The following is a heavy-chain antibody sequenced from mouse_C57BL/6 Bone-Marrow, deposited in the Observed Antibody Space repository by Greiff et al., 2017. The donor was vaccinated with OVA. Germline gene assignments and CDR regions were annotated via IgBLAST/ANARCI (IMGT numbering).Heavy chain of an antibody. CDR3: ARRVCAY. CDR2: IYPRSGNT. CDR1: GYTFTSYG. J-gene: IGHJ3*01. Sequence: QVQLKQSGAELARPGASVKLSCKASGYTFTSYGISWVKQRTGQGLEWIGEIYPRSGNTYYNEKFKGKATLTADKSSSTAYMELRSLTSEDSAVYFCARRVCAYWGQGTLVTVSA. V-gene: IGHV1-81*01.